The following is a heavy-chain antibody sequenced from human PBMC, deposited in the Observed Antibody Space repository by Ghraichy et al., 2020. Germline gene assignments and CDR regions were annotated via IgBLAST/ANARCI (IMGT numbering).Heavy chain of an antibody. Sequence: SETLSLTCTVSGGSISRYYWNWIRQPPGKGLEWIGYIYYSGSTNYNPSLKSRVTISVDTSKNQFSLKLGSVTAADTAVYYCARDSVWFWELRPFDVWSQGTMVTVSS. J-gene: IGHJ3*01. CDR2: IYYSGST. V-gene: IGHV4-59*01. CDR1: GGSISRYY. D-gene: IGHD3-10*01. CDR3: ARDSVWFWELRPFDV.